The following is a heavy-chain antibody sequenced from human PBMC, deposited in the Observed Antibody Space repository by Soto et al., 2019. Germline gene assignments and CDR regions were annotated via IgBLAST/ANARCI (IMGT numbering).Heavy chain of an antibody. CDR1: GFTFSSYG. CDR3: ARGDREFDSAAVT. D-gene: IGHD6-13*01. CDR2: IWYDGSNK. Sequence: QVQLVESGGGVVQPGRSLRLSCAASGFTFSSYGMHWVRQAPGKGLEWVAVIWYDGSNKYYADSVKGRFTISRDNSKNTLYLQMNSLRAEDTAVYYCARGDREFDSAAVTWGQGTLVTVSS. V-gene: IGHV3-33*01. J-gene: IGHJ5*02.